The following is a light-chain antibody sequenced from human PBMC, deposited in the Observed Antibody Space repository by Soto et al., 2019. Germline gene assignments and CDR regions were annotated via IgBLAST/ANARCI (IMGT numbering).Light chain of an antibody. CDR3: QKYDTAPQT. CDR2: AAS. J-gene: IGKJ1*01. V-gene: IGKV1-27*01. CDR1: QGIIDY. Sequence: DIQMTQSPSSLSASVGDTVTITCRASQGIIDYLAWFQQGPGKAPKLLIYAASTLQTGVPSRFSGSGAGTDFTLTIRSLQPEDVATYYCQKYDTAPQTFGPGTRVEI.